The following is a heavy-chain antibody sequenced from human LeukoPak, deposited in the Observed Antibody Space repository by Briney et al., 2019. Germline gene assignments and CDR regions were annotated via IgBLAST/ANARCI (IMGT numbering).Heavy chain of an antibody. V-gene: IGHV3-23*01. CDR3: ASESPSSSSRTLDY. Sequence: GGSLRLSCAASGFTFSNYGMSWVRQAPGKGLEWVSAISGSGGSTYYADSVKGRFTISRDNSKNTLYLQMNSLRAEDTAVYYCASESPSSSSRTLDYWGQGTLVTVSS. D-gene: IGHD2-2*01. CDR1: GFTFSNYG. CDR2: ISGSGGST. J-gene: IGHJ4*02.